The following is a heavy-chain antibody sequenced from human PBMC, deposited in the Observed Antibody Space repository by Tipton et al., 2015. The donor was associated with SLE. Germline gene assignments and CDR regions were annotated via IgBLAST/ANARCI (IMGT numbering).Heavy chain of an antibody. CDR3: ARGAPSITIFGVVQTLYGMDV. CDR2: ISSSSSTI. Sequence: SLRLSCAASGFTFSSYSMNWVRQAPGKGLEWVSYISSSSSTIYYADSVKGRFTISRDNAKNSLYLQMNSLRAEDTAVYYCARGAPSITIFGVVQTLYGMDVWGQGTTVTVSS. J-gene: IGHJ6*02. CDR1: GFTFSSYS. V-gene: IGHV3-48*01. D-gene: IGHD3-3*01.